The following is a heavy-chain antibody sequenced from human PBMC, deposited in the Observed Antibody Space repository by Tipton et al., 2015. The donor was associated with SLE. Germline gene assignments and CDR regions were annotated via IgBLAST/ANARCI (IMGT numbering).Heavy chain of an antibody. Sequence: GSLRLSCGASGFSVRNSYMSWVRQAPGMGLEWVSLIFRNGDTYYADSVKGRFAISRDTSKNTVDLQMDSLRAEDTAVYYCAGPSTSLDYWGQGTLVTVSS. V-gene: IGHV3-66*01. CDR1: GFSVRNSY. J-gene: IGHJ4*02. CDR2: IFRNGDT. CDR3: AGPSTSLDY. D-gene: IGHD3-3*02.